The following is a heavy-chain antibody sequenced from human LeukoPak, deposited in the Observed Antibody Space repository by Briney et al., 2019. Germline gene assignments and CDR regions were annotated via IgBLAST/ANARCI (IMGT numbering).Heavy chain of an antibody. D-gene: IGHD3-3*02. CDR2: IRYDGSNK. Sequence: GGSLRLSCAASGFTFSSYGMHWVRQAPGKGLEWVAFIRYDGSNKYYADSVKGRFTISRDNSKNTLYLQMNSLRAEDTAVYYCAKSSGRIFGVVINPYYFDYWGQGTLVTVSS. CDR1: GFTFSSYG. CDR3: AKSSGRIFGVVINPYYFDY. V-gene: IGHV3-30*02. J-gene: IGHJ4*02.